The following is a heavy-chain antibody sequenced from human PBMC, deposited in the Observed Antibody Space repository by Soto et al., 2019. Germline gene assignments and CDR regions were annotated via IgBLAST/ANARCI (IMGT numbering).Heavy chain of an antibody. CDR3: AKDIQQGAYYDFWSGYYTKSYYYYYGMDV. Sequence: GGSLRLSCAASGFTFSSYAMSWVRQAPGKGLEWVSAISGSGGSTYYADSVKGRFTISRDNSKNTLYLQMNSLRAEDTAVYYCAKDIQQGAYYDFWSGYYTKSYYYYYGMDVWGQGTTVTVSS. V-gene: IGHV3-23*01. D-gene: IGHD3-3*01. J-gene: IGHJ6*02. CDR2: ISGSGGST. CDR1: GFTFSSYA.